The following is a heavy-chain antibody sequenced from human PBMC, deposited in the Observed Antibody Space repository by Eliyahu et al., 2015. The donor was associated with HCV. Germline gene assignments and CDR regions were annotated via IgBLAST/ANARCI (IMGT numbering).Heavy chain of an antibody. CDR2: ISGSGGST. V-gene: IGHV3-23*01. D-gene: IGHD3-10*01. Sequence: EWVSAISGSGGSTYYADSVKGRFTISRDNSKNTLYLQMNSLRAEDTAVYYCAKKFERFGDKLYYFDYWGQGTLVTVSS. CDR3: AKKFERFGDKLYYFDY. J-gene: IGHJ4*02.